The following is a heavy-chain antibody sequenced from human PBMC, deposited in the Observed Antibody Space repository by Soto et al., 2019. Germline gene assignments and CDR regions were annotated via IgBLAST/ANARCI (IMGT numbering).Heavy chain of an antibody. V-gene: IGHV3-21*06. Sequence: GGSLRLSCEASGFTFTSDSMTWVRQAPGKGLECVSSISSHGRDIFYADSVKGRFTISRDNAKDSLHLQMNSLTGEDSAVYYCARGAALAGKLDFWGQGTLVTVSS. J-gene: IGHJ4*02. CDR3: ARGAALAGKLDF. CDR1: GFTFTSDS. D-gene: IGHD6-19*01. CDR2: ISSHGRDI.